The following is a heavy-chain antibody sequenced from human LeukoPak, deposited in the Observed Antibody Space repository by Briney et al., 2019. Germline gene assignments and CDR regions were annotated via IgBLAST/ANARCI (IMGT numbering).Heavy chain of an antibody. V-gene: IGHV3-9*01. Sequence: GRSLRLSCAASGVTFEDYVIHWVRQAPGKGLEWVSGMSWNSGSIAYADSVKGRFTISRDNAKNSLYLQMNSLRAEDTAFYYCATEADWYFDLWGRGTLVTVSS. CDR2: MSWNSGSI. J-gene: IGHJ2*01. CDR1: GVTFEDYV. CDR3: ATEADWYFDL.